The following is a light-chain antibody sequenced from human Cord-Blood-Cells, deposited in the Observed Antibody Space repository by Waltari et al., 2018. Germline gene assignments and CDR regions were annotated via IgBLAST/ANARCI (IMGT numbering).Light chain of an antibody. CDR1: QSVSSSY. CDR2: GAS. Sequence: EIVLTQSPGTLSLSPGERATLSCRASQSVSSSYLAWYQQKPGPAPRLLIYGASSRATGIPDRVSGSGSGTDFTLTISRLEPEDFAVYYCQQYGSSPLTFSQGTKVEIK. CDR3: QQYGSSPLT. J-gene: IGKJ1*01. V-gene: IGKV3-20*01.